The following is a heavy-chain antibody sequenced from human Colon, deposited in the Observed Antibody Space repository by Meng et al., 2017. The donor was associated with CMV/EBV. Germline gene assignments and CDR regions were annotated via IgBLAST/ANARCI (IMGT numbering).Heavy chain of an antibody. J-gene: IGHJ4*02. CDR3: AKVGYSYDNFDY. V-gene: IGHV3-9*01. Sequence: GGSLTLSCAASGFTFDDYAMHWVRQAPGKGLEWVSGISWNSGSIGYADSVKGRFTISRDNAKNSLYLQMNSLRAEDTALYYCAKVGYSYDNFDYWGQGTLVTVSS. CDR2: ISWNSGSI. CDR1: GFTFDDYA. D-gene: IGHD5-18*01.